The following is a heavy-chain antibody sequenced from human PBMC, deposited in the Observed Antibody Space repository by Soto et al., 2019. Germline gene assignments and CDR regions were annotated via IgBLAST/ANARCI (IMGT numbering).Heavy chain of an antibody. J-gene: IGHJ6*03. CDR2: ISSSSSVI. CDR3: ASDLSWGSNWYYYMDV. Sequence: EVQLVESGGGLVQPGGSLRLSCATSGFILSDCAMNWVRQAPGKGLEWVSYISSSSSVIDYADSVKGGFTVSRDNARNSLSLQMNSLRDEDTAVYYCASDLSWGSNWYYYMDVWGKGTTVTFSS. D-gene: IGHD7-27*01. V-gene: IGHV3-48*02. CDR1: GFILSDCA.